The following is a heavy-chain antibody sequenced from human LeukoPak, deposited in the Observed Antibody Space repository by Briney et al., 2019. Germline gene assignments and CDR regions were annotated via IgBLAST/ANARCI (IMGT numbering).Heavy chain of an antibody. V-gene: IGHV4-59*08. Sequence: SETLSLTCSVSGVLVKSFYWSWTRQSPGKGLEWIGFISNIGTTKYNPGLKSRVTMSADTSKNQFSLELSSVTAADTAVYYCARRHRDCSGDSCFLLDYWGQGILVTVSS. CDR2: ISNIGTT. CDR1: GVLVKSFY. D-gene: IGHD2-21*01. J-gene: IGHJ4*02. CDR3: ARRHRDCSGDSCFLLDY.